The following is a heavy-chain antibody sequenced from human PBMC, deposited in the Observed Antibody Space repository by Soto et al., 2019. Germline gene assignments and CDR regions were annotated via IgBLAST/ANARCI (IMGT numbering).Heavy chain of an antibody. V-gene: IGHV3-23*01. CDR1: GFKFSNDA. CDR3: AKDRRAGGNSAFYFDF. CDR2: ISATGGGT. J-gene: IGHJ4*02. Sequence: HPVGSLRLACAASGFKFSNDAMSWVRQAPGKGLEWGSLISATGGGTYYADSVKGRFTISRDNSHNTLYLHVHSLTAEDTAVYYCAKDRRAGGNSAFYFDFSGQGAQGTVSS. D-gene: IGHD3-16*01.